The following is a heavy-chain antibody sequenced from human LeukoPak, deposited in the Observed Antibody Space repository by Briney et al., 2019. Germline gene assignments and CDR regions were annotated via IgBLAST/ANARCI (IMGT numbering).Heavy chain of an antibody. CDR1: GFTVSSNY. Sequence: GGSLRLSCAASGFTVSSNYMSWVRQAPGKGLEWVSVIYSGGSTYYADSVKGRFTISRDNSKNTLYLQMSSLRAEDTAVYYCARADYGGKGTPYYYYGMDVWGQGTTVTVSS. D-gene: IGHD4-23*01. V-gene: IGHV3-53*01. CDR2: IYSGGST. CDR3: ARADYGGKGTPYYYYGMDV. J-gene: IGHJ6*02.